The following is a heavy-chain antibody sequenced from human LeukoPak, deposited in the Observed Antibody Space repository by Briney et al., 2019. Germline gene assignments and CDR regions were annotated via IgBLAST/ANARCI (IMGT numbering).Heavy chain of an antibody. Sequence: GGSLRLSCAASGFTFSSYSMNWVRQAPGKGLEWVSSISSSGSYIYYADSVKGRFTISRNNAKNSLYLQMNSLRAEDTAVYYCARDHGDYVWGSYRYGPPFDYWGQGTLVTVSS. CDR2: ISSSGSYI. D-gene: IGHD3-16*02. CDR3: ARDHGDYVWGSYRYGPPFDY. CDR1: GFTFSSYS. J-gene: IGHJ4*02. V-gene: IGHV3-21*01.